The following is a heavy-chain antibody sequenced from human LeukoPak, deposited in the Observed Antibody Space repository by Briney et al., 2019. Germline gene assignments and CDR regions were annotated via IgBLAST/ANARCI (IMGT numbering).Heavy chain of an antibody. J-gene: IGHJ4*02. CDR2: IWYDGSNK. V-gene: IGHV3-33*01. Sequence: GGSLRLSCAASGFTFSSYGMHWVRQAPGKGLEWVAVIWYDGSNKYYADSVKGRFTISRDNSKNTLYLQMNSLRAEDTAVYYCARDQGSSGSFDYWGQGTLVTVSS. D-gene: IGHD3-22*01. CDR3: ARDQGSSGSFDY. CDR1: GFTFSSYG.